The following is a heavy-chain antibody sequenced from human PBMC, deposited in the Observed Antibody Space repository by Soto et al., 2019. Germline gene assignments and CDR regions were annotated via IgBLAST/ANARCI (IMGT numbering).Heavy chain of an antibody. J-gene: IGHJ4*02. D-gene: IGHD6-19*01. CDR3: ARDHINGWKFDY. CDR1: GFTFSNYW. V-gene: IGHV3-7*01. Sequence: EVQLVESGGGLVQPGGSLRLSCAASGFTFSNYWMSWVRQAPGKGLEWVANIKQDGSENYYVDSVKGRFTTSRDNTKNSFYLQMXXXXXXDTAVYYCARDHINGWKFDYWGRGTLVTVSS. CDR2: IKQDGSEN.